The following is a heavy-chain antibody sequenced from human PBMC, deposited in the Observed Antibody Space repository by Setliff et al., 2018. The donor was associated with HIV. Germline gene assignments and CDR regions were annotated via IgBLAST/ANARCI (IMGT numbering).Heavy chain of an antibody. J-gene: IGHJ4*02. V-gene: IGHV4-39*07. CDR3: ARVPFTTGFDY. Sequence: SETLSLTCTVSGDSITSNSYYWGWIRQSPGKGLEWIGTMHHSGSTYYNPSLKSRVAIFIDTSKNQFSLKLSSVTAADTAVFYCARVPFTTGFDYWGQGILVTVSS. D-gene: IGHD3-3*01. CDR2: MHHSGST. CDR1: GDSITSNSYY.